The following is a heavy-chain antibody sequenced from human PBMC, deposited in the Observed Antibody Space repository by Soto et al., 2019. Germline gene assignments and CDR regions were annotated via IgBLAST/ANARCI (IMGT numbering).Heavy chain of an antibody. D-gene: IGHD2-15*01. Sequence: GESLKISCKGSGYSFTSYWIGWVRQMHGKGLEWMGIIYPGDSDTRYNPSFQGQVTISAYKSISTAHLQWSSLKASDTALYYCATTPKDGGIDAFDIWGQGPMVTVSS. V-gene: IGHV5-51*01. CDR3: ATTPKDGGIDAFDI. CDR1: GYSFTSYW. CDR2: IYPGDSDT. J-gene: IGHJ3*02.